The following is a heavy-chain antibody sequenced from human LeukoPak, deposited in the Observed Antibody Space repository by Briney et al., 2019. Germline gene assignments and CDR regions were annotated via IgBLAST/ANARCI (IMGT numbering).Heavy chain of an antibody. CDR2: VNQGATQK. Sequence: GGSLRLSCAASGFDFSTQWMSWVRQAPGKGLEWVAIVNQGATQKYYVDSVKGRFTISRDNAENSLYLRMNSLRADDTAVYYCAREYCFYHMDGWGKGTTVTVSS. V-gene: IGHV3-7*01. CDR1: GFDFSTQW. J-gene: IGHJ6*03. CDR3: AREYCFYHMDG. D-gene: IGHD2/OR15-2a*01.